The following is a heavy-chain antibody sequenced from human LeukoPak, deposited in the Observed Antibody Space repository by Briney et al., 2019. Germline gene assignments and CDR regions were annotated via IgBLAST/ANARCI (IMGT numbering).Heavy chain of an antibody. Sequence: ASVKVSCKASGYTFTGYYMHWVRQAPGQGLEWMGWINPNSGGTNYAQKFQGRVTMTRDTSISTAYMELSRLRSDDTAVYYCAREEGGSSSSDFWGQGTLVTVSS. D-gene: IGHD6-6*01. CDR1: GYTFTGYY. V-gene: IGHV1-2*02. CDR2: INPNSGGT. CDR3: AREEGGSSSSDF. J-gene: IGHJ4*02.